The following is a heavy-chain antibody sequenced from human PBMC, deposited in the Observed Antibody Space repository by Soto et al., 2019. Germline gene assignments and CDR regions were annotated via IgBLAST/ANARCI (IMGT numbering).Heavy chain of an antibody. CDR2: ISYDGSNK. CDR3: AKGPGDIVYGMDV. J-gene: IGHJ6*02. Sequence: PGGSLRLSCAASGFTFSSYGMHWVRQAPGKGLEWVAVISYDGSNKYYADSVKGRFTISRDNSKNTLYLQMNSLRAEDTAVYYCAKGPGDIVYGMDVWGQGTTVTVSS. CDR1: GFTFSSYG. V-gene: IGHV3-30*18. D-gene: IGHD2-15*01.